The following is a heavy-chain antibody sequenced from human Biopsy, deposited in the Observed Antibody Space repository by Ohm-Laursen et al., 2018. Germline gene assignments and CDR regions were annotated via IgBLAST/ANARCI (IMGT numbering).Heavy chain of an antibody. J-gene: IGHJ4*02. CDR1: GYTFISYD. V-gene: IGHV1-8*01. CDR3: AIEGRTYSKPFDY. CDR2: MNPNSGKT. D-gene: IGHD2-15*01. Sequence: ASVKVSCKASGYTFISYDIDWVRQATGQGLEWMGWMNPNSGKTGYAQKFQGRVTMTTNTSVNTAYMELSSLTFEDTTVYYCAIEGRTYSKPFDYWGQGSQVIVSS.